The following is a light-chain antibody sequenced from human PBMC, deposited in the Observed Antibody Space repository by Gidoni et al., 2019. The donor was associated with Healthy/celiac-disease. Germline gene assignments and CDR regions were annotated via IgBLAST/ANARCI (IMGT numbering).Light chain of an antibody. CDR3: QQYNSYPLX. V-gene: IGKV1-5*03. CDR1: QSISSW. Sequence: DNQMTQSPSTLSASVGDRVTITCRASQSISSWLAWYQQKPGKAPKLLIYKASSLESGVPSRFSGSGSGTEFTLTISSLQPDDFATYYCQQYNSYPLXVXGGTKVEIK. CDR2: KAS. J-gene: IGKJ4*01.